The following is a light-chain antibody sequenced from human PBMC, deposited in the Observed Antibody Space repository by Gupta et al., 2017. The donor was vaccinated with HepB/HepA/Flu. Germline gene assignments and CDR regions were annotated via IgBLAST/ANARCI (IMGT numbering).Light chain of an antibody. J-gene: IGKJ4*01. CDR2: KAS. Sequence: TQMTQSPATLSASARDRATVTCRASQSISGWLAWYQQKQGKAPKLLIHKASSLESGVPSRFSGSGSGTEFTLTISSLEHDDFAIYYCQQYVTYPLTFGGGTKVEI. CDR3: QQYVTYPLT. CDR1: QSISGW. V-gene: IGKV1-5*03.